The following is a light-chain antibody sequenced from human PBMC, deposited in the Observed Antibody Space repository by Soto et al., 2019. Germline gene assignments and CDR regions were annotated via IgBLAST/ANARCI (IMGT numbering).Light chain of an antibody. CDR3: QQHNAWPLT. J-gene: IGKJ4*01. CDR2: GAT. V-gene: IGKV3-15*01. CDR1: QSVSNN. Sequence: EIVMTQSPATLSVSPGERVTLSCRASQSVSNNLAWYQQKPDQAPRLLIYGATATATGIPARFSGSGSGTEFTLTISSLQSEDFAVYYCQQHNAWPLTFDGGTKVEIK.